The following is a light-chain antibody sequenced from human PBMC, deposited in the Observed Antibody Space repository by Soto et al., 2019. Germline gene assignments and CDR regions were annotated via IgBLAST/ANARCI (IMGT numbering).Light chain of an antibody. V-gene: IGLV3-1*01. J-gene: IGLJ2*01. CDR2: QDN. Sequence: SYELTQSPSVSVSPGQTASITCSGDKLGDKYACWYQQKPGQSPVLVIYQDNKRPSGIPERFSGSNSGNTATLTISGTQAMDEADYYGQAWDSSTAGVVFGGGTKLTVL. CDR3: QAWDSSTAGVV. CDR1: KLGDKY.